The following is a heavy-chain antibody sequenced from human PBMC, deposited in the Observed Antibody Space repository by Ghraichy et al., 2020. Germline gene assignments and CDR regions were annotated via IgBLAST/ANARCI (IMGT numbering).Heavy chain of an antibody. CDR1: GFTFSSYD. Sequence: GQSLNISCAASGFTFSSYDMHWVRQPTGKGLEWVSAIGTAGDTYYPGSVKGRFAISRENAKNSLYLQMNGLRVGDTAVYYCARASLGGYSNFDSWGQGTLVTVSS. CDR2: IGTAGDT. D-gene: IGHD2-15*01. CDR3: ARASLGGYSNFDS. V-gene: IGHV3-13*01. J-gene: IGHJ4*02.